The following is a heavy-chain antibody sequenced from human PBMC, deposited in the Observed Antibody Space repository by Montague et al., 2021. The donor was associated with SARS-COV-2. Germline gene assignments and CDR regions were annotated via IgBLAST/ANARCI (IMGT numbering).Heavy chain of an antibody. CDR1: GFTFSSYA. V-gene: IGHV3-30-3*01. CDR2: ISYDGSNK. J-gene: IGHJ3*02. Sequence: SLRLSCAASGFTFSSYAMHWVRQAPGKGLEWVAVISYDGSNKYYADSVKGRFTISRDNAKNTLYLQMSSLRAEDTAVYYCAREDQLLHDAFDIWGQGTMVTVSS. CDR3: AREDQLLHDAFDI. D-gene: IGHD2-2*01.